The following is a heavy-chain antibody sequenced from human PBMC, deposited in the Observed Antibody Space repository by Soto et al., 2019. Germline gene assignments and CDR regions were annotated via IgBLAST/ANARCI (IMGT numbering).Heavy chain of an antibody. CDR1: GGSISSSSYY. CDR3: ARHKWLEPLDY. CDR2: IYYRGST. V-gene: IGHV4-39*01. D-gene: IGHD5-12*01. Sequence: QLQLQESGPGLVKPSETLSLTCTVSGGSISSSSYYWGWIRQPPGKGLEWIGSIYYRGSTYYNPSLKSRVTIPVDTSQNQFSLKLSSVPAADTAVYYCARHKWLEPLDYWGQGTLVTVSS. J-gene: IGHJ4*02.